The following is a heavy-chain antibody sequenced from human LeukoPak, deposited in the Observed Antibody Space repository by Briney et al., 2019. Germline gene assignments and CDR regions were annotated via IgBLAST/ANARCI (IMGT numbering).Heavy chain of an antibody. V-gene: IGHV3-30-3*01. CDR3: ARIAVTGTGGPFDY. Sequence: GRSLRLSCAASGFTFSSYRMHWVRQAPGKGLEWLAIISYDGSEKYYADSVKDRFTISRDNSKNTLYMEMNSLRAEDTAVYYWARIAVTGTGGPFDYWGQGTLVTVSS. J-gene: IGHJ4*02. CDR1: GFTFSSYR. D-gene: IGHD6-19*01. CDR2: ISYDGSEK.